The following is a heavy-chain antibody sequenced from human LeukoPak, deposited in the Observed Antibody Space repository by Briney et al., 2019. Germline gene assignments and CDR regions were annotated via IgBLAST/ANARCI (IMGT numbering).Heavy chain of an antibody. Sequence: QSGGSLRLSCAASGFTFSSYGMSWVRQAPGKGLEWVANIKQDGSEKYYVDSVKGRFTISRDNAKNSLYLQMNSLRAEDTAVYYCARELNYDILTGYYRDYFDYWGQGTLVTVSS. J-gene: IGHJ4*02. CDR2: IKQDGSEK. V-gene: IGHV3-7*01. CDR1: GFTFSSYG. CDR3: ARELNYDILTGYYRDYFDY. D-gene: IGHD3-9*01.